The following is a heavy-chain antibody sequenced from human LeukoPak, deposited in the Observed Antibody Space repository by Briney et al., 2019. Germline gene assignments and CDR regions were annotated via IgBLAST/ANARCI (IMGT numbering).Heavy chain of an antibody. Sequence: SETLTLTCTVSGGSISSSSYYWGWIRQPPGKGLVWFGSSYYSESTYYNPALNSRVTISVNTSKYQYSQKQSSVTAATTVVYYCARGSLGPHCSSTSCYGSEWLEPWGQGTLVTVSS. CDR2: SYYSEST. CDR1: GGSISSSSYY. J-gene: IGHJ5*02. V-gene: IGHV4-39*07. D-gene: IGHD2-2*01. CDR3: ARGSLGPHCSSTSCYGSEWLEP.